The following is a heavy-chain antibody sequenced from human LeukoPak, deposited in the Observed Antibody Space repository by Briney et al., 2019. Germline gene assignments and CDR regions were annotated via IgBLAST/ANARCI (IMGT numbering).Heavy chain of an antibody. CDR2: IYYSGST. CDR3: ARPAGVVVPAAMIYAFDI. V-gene: IGHV4-39*01. Sequence: SETLSLTCTVSGGSISSSSYYWGWIRQPPGKGLEWIGSIYYSGSTYYNPSLKSRVTISVDTSKNQFSLKLSSVTAADTAVYYCARPAGVVVPAAMIYAFDIWGQGTMVTVSS. J-gene: IGHJ3*02. D-gene: IGHD2-2*01. CDR1: GGSISSSSYY.